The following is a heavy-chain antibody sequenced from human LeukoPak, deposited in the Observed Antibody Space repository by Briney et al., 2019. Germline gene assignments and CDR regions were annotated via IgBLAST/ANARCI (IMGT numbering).Heavy chain of an antibody. J-gene: IGHJ5*02. CDR3: ARHRMVRGVANWFDP. Sequence: SETLSLTCTVSGGSISSSSYSWGWIRQPPGKGLEWIVSIYSSGTTYYNPALKSPVTISLDTSKNHYSLKLSAGTAADTAVYYSARHRMVRGVANWFDPWGPGTLVTVSS. CDR2: IYSSGTT. CDR1: GGSISSSSYS. D-gene: IGHD3-10*01. V-gene: IGHV4-39*01.